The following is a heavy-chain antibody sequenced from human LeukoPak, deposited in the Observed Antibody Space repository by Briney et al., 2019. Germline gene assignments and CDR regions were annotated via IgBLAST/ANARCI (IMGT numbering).Heavy chain of an antibody. CDR2: IRSKAYGGTT. CDR3: TSPWDYYDSSGYLGHDY. V-gene: IGHV3-49*03. CDR1: GFTFGDYA. Sequence: GGSLRLSCTASGFTFGDYAMSWFRQAPGKGLEWVGFIRSKAYGGTTEYAASVKGRFTISRDDSKSIAYLQTNSLKTEDTAVYYCTSPWDYYDSSGYLGHDYWGQGTLVTVSS. D-gene: IGHD3-22*01. J-gene: IGHJ4*02.